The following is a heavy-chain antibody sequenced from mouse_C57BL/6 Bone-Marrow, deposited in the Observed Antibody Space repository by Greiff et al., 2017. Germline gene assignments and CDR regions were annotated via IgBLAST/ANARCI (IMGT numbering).Heavy chain of an antibody. D-gene: IGHD2-2*01. CDR2: IDPETGGT. CDR1: GYTFTDYE. CDR3: TRWLPFYAMDY. Sequence: VKLQESGAELVRPGASVTLSCKASGYTFTDYEMNWVKQTPVHGLEWIGAIDPETGGTAYTQKFKGKAILTADKASSTAYMELRSLTSEDSAVYYCTRWLPFYAMDYWGQGTSVTVSS. V-gene: IGHV1-15*01. J-gene: IGHJ4*01.